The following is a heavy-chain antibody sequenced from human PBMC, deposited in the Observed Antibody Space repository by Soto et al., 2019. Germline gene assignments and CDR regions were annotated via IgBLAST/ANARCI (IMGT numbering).Heavy chain of an antibody. D-gene: IGHD3-10*01. J-gene: IGHJ4*02. Sequence: QVQLVESGGGVVQPGRSLRLSCIASGFTFSSYAMHWVRQAPGKGLEWVAVISYDGSNKYYADSVKGRFTISRDNSKNTLFLQMNSLRAEDTAVYYCARPDYGSGSYPDYWGQGTLVTVSS. CDR1: GFTFSSYA. CDR2: ISYDGSNK. CDR3: ARPDYGSGSYPDY. V-gene: IGHV3-30-3*01.